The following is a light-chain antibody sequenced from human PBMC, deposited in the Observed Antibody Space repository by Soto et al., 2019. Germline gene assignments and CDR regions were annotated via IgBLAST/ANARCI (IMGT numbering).Light chain of an antibody. Sequence: DIQMTQAPDTLSASVVVGATITYRASLPIRNWLAWYQHKPGKAPKLLIYDASSVQSGVPSRFSGGGSGTEFTLTISSLQPDDCATCYCQQYHGPSGKFGQGTKV. J-gene: IGKJ1*01. CDR2: DAS. CDR1: LPIRNW. CDR3: QQYHGPSGK. V-gene: IGKV1-5*01.